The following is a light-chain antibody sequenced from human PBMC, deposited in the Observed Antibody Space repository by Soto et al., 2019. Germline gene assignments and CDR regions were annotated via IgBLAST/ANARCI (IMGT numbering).Light chain of an antibody. J-gene: IGKJ1*01. CDR1: QYINTR. V-gene: IGKV3-11*01. CDR2: QTS. CDR3: HQRQSWPRT. Sequence: EILLTHSPATLYPFPVYRFALFCRDSQYINTRLAWDLHRPGQAPRLLIYQTSIRAAGIPARFSASGTGTDFTLTISDVQPEDFAVYYCHQRQSWPRTFGQGTKVDIK.